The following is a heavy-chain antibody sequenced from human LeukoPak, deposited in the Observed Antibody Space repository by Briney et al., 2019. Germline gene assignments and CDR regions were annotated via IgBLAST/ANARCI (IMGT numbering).Heavy chain of an antibody. D-gene: IGHD3-10*02. J-gene: IGHJ4*02. CDR1: GFTFGDYT. Sequence: GGSLRLSCTGSGFTFGDYTITWIRQALGKGLEWVGFIRNKADGGTPEYAASVKGRFTISRDDSKSIAYLQMNSLKIDDTAVYYCTRDPPTRFWGQGTLVSVSS. V-gene: IGHV3-49*03. CDR2: IRNKADGGTP. CDR3: TRDPPTRF.